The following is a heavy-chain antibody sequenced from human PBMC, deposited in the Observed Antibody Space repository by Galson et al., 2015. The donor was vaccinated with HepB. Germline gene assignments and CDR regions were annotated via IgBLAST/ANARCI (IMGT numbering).Heavy chain of an antibody. CDR2: IYSSSNYT. CDR1: GFTFSDYC. J-gene: IGHJ4*02. D-gene: IGHD5-24*01. V-gene: IGHV3-11*06. CDR3: ARTADGPNRNFDY. Sequence: SLRLSCAASGFTFSDYCMSWIRQAPGKGLEWVSYIYSSSNYTNYADSVKGRFTISRDNAKNSLYLQMNSLRTEDTAVYYCARTADGPNRNFDYWGQGTLVTVSS.